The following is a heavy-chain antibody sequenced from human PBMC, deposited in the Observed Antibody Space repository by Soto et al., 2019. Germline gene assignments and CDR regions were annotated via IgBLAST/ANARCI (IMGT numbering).Heavy chain of an antibody. Sequence: GGSLRLSCAASGFTFSSYGMHWVRQAPGKGLEWVAVISYDGSNKYYADSVKGRFTISRDNSKNTLYLQMNSLRAEDTAVYYCAKDLSSYGSIYYYYYGMDVWGQGTTVTVSS. CDR2: ISYDGSNK. J-gene: IGHJ6*02. CDR1: GFTFSSYG. D-gene: IGHD5-18*01. CDR3: AKDLSSYGSIYYYYYGMDV. V-gene: IGHV3-30*18.